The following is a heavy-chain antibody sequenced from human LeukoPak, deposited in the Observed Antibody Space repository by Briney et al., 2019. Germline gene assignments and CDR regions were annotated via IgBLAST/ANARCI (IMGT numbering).Heavy chain of an antibody. J-gene: IGHJ4*02. CDR2: INTDGSGT. D-gene: IGHD3-22*01. V-gene: IGHV3-74*01. CDR1: GFTFSTYW. Sequence: PGGSLRLYCAASGFTFSTYWMHWVRQAPGKGLVWVSRINTDGSGTTYADSVKGRFTISRDNAKNTLYLQMNSLRAEDTAVYYCACVVTPGYWGQGTLVTVSS. CDR3: ACVVTPGY.